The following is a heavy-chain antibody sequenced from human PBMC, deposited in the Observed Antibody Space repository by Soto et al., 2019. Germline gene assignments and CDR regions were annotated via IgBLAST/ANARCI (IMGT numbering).Heavy chain of an antibody. Sequence: PGGSLRLSCAASGFRCSDYSMSWVRQGPGRGLEWLSDMSGSGAFVNYADPVKGRFTISRDNAKNSLYLQMDSLRAEDTAVYYCARGGNLGYCSGATCYFDIWGQGTMVTVSS. V-gene: IGHV3-11*01. CDR3: ARGGNLGYCSGATCYFDI. CDR1: GFRCSDYS. D-gene: IGHD2-15*01. CDR2: MSGSGAFV. J-gene: IGHJ3*02.